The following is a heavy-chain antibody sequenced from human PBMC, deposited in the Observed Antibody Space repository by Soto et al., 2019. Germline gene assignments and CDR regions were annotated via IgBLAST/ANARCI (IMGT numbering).Heavy chain of an antibody. D-gene: IGHD4-4*01. J-gene: IGHJ4*02. V-gene: IGHV4-59*01. CDR3: ARKNRDGYSWDYFDY. Sequence: SETLSLTCTVSGGSISSYYWSWIRLPPGKGLEWIGYIYYSGNTNYNPSLKSRVTISEDTSKNQFSLKLTSVTAADTAVYYCARKNRDGYSWDYFDYWGQGTLVTVSS. CDR1: GGSISSYY. CDR2: IYYSGNT.